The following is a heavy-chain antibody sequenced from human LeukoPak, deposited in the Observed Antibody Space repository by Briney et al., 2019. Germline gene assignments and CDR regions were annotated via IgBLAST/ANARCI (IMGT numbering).Heavy chain of an antibody. Sequence: GGSLRLSCAASGFTSSSYAMSWVRQAPGKGLEWVANIKQDGSEKYYVDSVKGRFTISRDNAKNSLYLQMNSLRAEDTAVYYCAALLGYCSSTSCHSPYWGQGTLVTVSS. CDR1: GFTSSSYA. CDR2: IKQDGSEK. CDR3: AALLGYCSSTSCHSPY. V-gene: IGHV3-7*01. J-gene: IGHJ4*02. D-gene: IGHD2-2*01.